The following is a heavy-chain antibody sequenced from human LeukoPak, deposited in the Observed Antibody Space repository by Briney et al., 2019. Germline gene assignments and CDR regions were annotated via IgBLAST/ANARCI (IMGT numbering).Heavy chain of an antibody. V-gene: IGHV4-34*01. CDR2: INHSGST. D-gene: IGHD1-20*01. Sequence: SETLSLTCAVYGGSFSGYYWSWLRQPPGKGLEWIGEINHSGSTNYNPSLTSRVTISVDTSKNQFSLKLSSVTAADTAVYYCARDFGNWNFDYWGQGTLVTVSS. CDR3: ARDFGNWNFDY. J-gene: IGHJ4*02. CDR1: GGSFSGYY.